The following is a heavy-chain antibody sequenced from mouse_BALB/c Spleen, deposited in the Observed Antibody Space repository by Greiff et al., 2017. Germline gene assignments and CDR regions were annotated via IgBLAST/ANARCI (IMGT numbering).Heavy chain of an antibody. J-gene: IGHJ4*01. Sequence: QVQLQQSGPGLVQPSQSLSITCTVSGFSLTSYGVHWVRQSPGKGLEWLGVIWSGGSTDYNAAFISRLSISKDNSKSQVFFKMNSLQANDTAIYCCASQQRDAMDYWGQGTSVTVSS. V-gene: IGHV2-2*02. CDR3: ASQQRDAMDY. CDR2: IWSGGST. CDR1: GFSLTSYG.